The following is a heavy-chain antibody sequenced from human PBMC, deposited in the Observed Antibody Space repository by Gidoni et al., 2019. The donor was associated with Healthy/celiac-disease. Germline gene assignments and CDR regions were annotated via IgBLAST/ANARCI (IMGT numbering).Heavy chain of an antibody. V-gene: IGHV1-2*02. D-gene: IGHD2-8*01. J-gene: IGHJ4*02. Sequence: QVQLVQSGAEVQKPGASVKVSCKASGYTFTGYYMHWVRQAPGQGLEWMGWINPNSGGTNYAQKFQGRVTMTRDTSISTAYMELSRLRSDDTAVYYCARKGYCTNGVCSLDYWGQGTLVTVSS. CDR1: GYTFTGYY. CDR3: ARKGYCTNGVCSLDY. CDR2: INPNSGGT.